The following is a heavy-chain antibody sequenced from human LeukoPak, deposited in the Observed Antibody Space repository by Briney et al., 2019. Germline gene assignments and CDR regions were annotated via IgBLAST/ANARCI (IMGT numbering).Heavy chain of an antibody. Sequence: PGGSLRLSCAASGFTFSDYYMSWVRQAPGKGLEWLSYISSSGSTIYYADSVKGRFTISRDNAKDSLYLQMSSLRAEDTAVYYCASGVLTTGIFDYWGQGTLVTVSS. J-gene: IGHJ4*02. CDR1: GFTFSDYY. D-gene: IGHD1-1*01. CDR2: ISSSGSTI. CDR3: ASGVLTTGIFDY. V-gene: IGHV3-11*01.